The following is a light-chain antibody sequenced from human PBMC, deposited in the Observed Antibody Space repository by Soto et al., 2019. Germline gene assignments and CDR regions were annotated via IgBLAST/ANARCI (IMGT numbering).Light chain of an antibody. J-gene: IGLJ1*01. CDR1: SSNIGAGYD. CDR3: QSYDSSLSGFYV. CDR2: ANS. Sequence: VLTQPPSVSAAPGQRVTISCTGSSSNIGAGYDVHWYQQLPGGAPRLLIYANSNRLSGVPDRFSGSRSGTSASLAITGLQAEDEADYSCQSYDSSLSGFYVFGTGTKVTVL. V-gene: IGLV1-40*01.